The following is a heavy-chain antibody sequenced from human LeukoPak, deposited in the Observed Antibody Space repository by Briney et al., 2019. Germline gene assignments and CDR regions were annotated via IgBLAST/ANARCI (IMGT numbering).Heavy chain of an antibody. V-gene: IGHV4-4*02. Sequence: PSGTLSLTCAVSGGSMSSTKWWSWVRQPPGKGLEWIGEIYHSGSTNHNPSLKSRITISVDRSKNQVSLNLSPVTAADTAVYYCATSTVMNEYCFAYWAQGTLVTVSS. CDR3: ATSTVMNEYCFAY. CDR1: GGSMSSTKW. J-gene: IGHJ4*02. D-gene: IGHD4-17*01. CDR2: IYHSGST.